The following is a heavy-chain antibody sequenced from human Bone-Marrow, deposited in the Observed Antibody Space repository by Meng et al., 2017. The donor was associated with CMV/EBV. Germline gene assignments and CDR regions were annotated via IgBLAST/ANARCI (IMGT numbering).Heavy chain of an antibody. CDR1: GFTFSNYW. CDR3: AREWGDDSYYYGMDV. D-gene: IGHD1-26*01. Sequence: GESLKISCAASGFTFSNYWMTWVRQAPGKGLEWVANINQDGSEKYYVESVKGRFTISRDNAKNSLYLQMNSLRVEDTAVYYCAREWGDDSYYYGMDVWGQGTTVTVSS. J-gene: IGHJ6*02. V-gene: IGHV3-7*01. CDR2: INQDGSEK.